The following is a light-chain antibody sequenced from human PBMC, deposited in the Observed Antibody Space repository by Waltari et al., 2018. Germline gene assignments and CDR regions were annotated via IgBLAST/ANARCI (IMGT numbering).Light chain of an antibody. Sequence: QSALTQPRSVSGSPGQSITISCTGTSRDVASHDCVSWYQHHPGKAPKLMIYDVSGRPSVVPGRSAGSQSGNTASLIISGRQADDEADYYCCSCAGTDTCWVFGGGTKLTVL. CDR3: CSCAGTDTCWV. CDR1: SRDVASHDC. J-gene: IGLJ3*02. V-gene: IGLV2-11*01. CDR2: DVS.